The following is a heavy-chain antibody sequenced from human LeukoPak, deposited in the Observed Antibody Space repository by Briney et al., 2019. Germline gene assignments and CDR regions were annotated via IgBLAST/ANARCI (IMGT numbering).Heavy chain of an antibody. CDR1: GGSISSSIYY. J-gene: IGHJ4*02. CDR2: IYYSGST. D-gene: IGHD4-17*01. V-gene: IGHV4-39*01. Sequence: KPSETLSLTGTVSGGSISSSIYYWGWIRQPPGKGLEWTGSIYYSGSTYYNPSLKSRVTISVDTSKNQFSLKLSSVTAADTAVYYCARHNGDYCRDCGYFDYWGQGTLVTVSS. CDR3: ARHNGDYCRDCGYFDY.